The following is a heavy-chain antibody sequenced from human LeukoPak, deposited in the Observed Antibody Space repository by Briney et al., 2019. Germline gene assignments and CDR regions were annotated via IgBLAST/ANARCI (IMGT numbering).Heavy chain of an antibody. D-gene: IGHD6-13*01. CDR3: AKVGGGRIAAAGSHY. Sequence: GGSLRLSCAASGFTFSGYAMTRVRQAPGKGLEWVSDVGGSDGSTFYADSVKGRFTISRDNSKNTLYLQMNSLRVEDTAVYYCAKVGGGRIAAAGSHYWGQGTLVTVSS. J-gene: IGHJ4*02. V-gene: IGHV3-23*01. CDR1: GFTFSGYA. CDR2: VGGSDGST.